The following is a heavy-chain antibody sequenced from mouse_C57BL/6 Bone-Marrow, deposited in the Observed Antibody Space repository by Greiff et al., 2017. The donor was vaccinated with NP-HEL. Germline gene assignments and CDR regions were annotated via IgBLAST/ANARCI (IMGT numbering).Heavy chain of an antibody. CDR1: GFTFSSYG. Sequence: EVQLVESGGDLVKPGGSLKLSCAASGFTFSSYGMSWVRQTPDKRLEWVATISSGGSYTYYPDSVKGRFTISRDNAKNTLYLQMSSLKSEDTAMYYCASHGYASGFAYWGQGTLVTVSA. V-gene: IGHV5-6*01. D-gene: IGHD2-2*01. CDR3: ASHGYASGFAY. CDR2: ISSGGSYT. J-gene: IGHJ3*01.